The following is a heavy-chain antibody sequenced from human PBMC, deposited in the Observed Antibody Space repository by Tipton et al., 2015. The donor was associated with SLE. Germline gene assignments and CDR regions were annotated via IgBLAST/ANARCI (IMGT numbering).Heavy chain of an antibody. D-gene: IGHD3-10*01. CDR1: GYTFTGYY. Sequence: QSGPEVKKPGASVKVSCKASGYTFTGYYMHWVRQAPGQGLEWMGWINPNSGGTNYAQKFQGRVTMTRDTSISTAYMELSRLRSDDTAVYYCARDLDGSGTYAFDIWGQGTMVTVSS. CDR3: ARDLDGSGTYAFDI. V-gene: IGHV1-2*02. CDR2: INPNSGGT. J-gene: IGHJ3*02.